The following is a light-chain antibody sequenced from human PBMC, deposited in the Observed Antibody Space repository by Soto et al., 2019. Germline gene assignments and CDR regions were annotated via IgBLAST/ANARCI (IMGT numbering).Light chain of an antibody. CDR3: QVGDASSDQPV. CDR1: NIGSKS. V-gene: IGLV3-21*04. Sequence: SYELAQPPSVSVAPGETAGITCGGNNIGSKSVHWYQQRPGQAPVMVMYYDLDRPSGIPERFSGSNSGNTATLIISRVEAGEEADYWCQVGDASSDQPVFGGGTKLTVL. J-gene: IGLJ3*02. CDR2: YDL.